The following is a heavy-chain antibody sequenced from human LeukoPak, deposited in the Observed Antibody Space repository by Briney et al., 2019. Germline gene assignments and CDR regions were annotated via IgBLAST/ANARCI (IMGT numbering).Heavy chain of an antibody. V-gene: IGHV4-59*08. Sequence: PSETLSLTCTVSGDSISNYYGTWIRQTPGKGLEWIGNLYHSGAADYNPSLKTRVTTSVDTSKDQFSLSLRSSTAADTAVYFCARLGKTYYNDVCGTGTTVTVSS. J-gene: IGHJ6*03. D-gene: IGHD1/OR15-1a*01. CDR3: ARLGKTYYNDV. CDR2: LYHSGAA. CDR1: GDSISNYY.